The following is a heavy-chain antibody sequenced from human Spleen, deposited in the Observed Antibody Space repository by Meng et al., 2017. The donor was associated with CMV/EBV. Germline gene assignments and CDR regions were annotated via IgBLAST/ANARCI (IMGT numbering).Heavy chain of an antibody. CDR2: ITPKGDT. CDR3: ARAGISGYYFDY. D-gene: IGHD1-14*01. Sequence: ASVKVSCKTSGFTFIGYYMHWVRQAAGQGLEWVGYITPKGDTGFAPNFRGRVTLTRDTSRTTTYMQLSGLRSEDTAVYYCARAGISGYYFDYWGQGTLVTVSS. CDR1: GFTFIGYY. J-gene: IGHJ4*02. V-gene: IGHV1-8*02.